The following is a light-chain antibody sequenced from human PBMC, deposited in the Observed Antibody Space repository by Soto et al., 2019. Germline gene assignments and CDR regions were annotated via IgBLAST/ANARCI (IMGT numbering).Light chain of an antibody. CDR2: KAS. J-gene: IGKJ1*01. CDR3: QQHNSYSGT. V-gene: IGKV1-5*03. CDR1: QSISSW. Sequence: DIQMTQSPSTLSAAVGDRVTITCRASQSISSWLAWYQQKPGKAPKLLIYKASSLESGVPSRFSGSGSATEFTLTITSLQPNDFATYYCQQHNSYSGTFGQGTKVDIK.